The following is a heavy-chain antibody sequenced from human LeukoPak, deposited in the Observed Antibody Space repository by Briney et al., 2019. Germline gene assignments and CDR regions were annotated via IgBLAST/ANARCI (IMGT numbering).Heavy chain of an antibody. CDR1: GGTFSSYA. D-gene: IGHD5-18*01. CDR2: IIPIFGTA. Sequence: PVKVSCKASGGTFSSYAISWVRQAPGQGLEWMGGIIPIFGTANYAQKFQGRVTITADESTGTAYMELSSLRSEDTAVYYCASVSGYSYGFLVGAFDIWGQGTMVTVSS. CDR3: ASVSGYSYGFLVGAFDI. V-gene: IGHV1-69*01. J-gene: IGHJ3*02.